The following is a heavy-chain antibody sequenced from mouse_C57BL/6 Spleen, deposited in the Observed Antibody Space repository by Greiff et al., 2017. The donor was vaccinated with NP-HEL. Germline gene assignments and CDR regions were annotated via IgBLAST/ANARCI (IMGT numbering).Heavy chain of an antibody. CDR3: AKNRAAQAYYYAMDY. V-gene: IGHV2-5*01. D-gene: IGHD3-2*02. Sequence: VKLQQSGPGLVQPSQSLSITCTVSGFSLTSYGVHWVRQSPGKGLEWLGVIWRGGSTDYNAAFMSRLSITKDNSKSQVFFKMNSLQADDTAIYYCAKNRAAQAYYYAMDYWGQGTSVTVSS. CDR2: IWRGGST. J-gene: IGHJ4*01. CDR1: GFSLTSYG.